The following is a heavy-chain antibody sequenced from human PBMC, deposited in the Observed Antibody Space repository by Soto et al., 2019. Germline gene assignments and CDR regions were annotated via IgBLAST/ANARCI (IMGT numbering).Heavy chain of an antibody. CDR2: IGTAGDT. CDR1: GFTFSSYD. Sequence: EVQLVESGGGLVQPGGSLRLSCAASGFTFSSYDMHWVRQATGKGLEWVSAIGTAGDTFYQGSVKGRFTISRENAKHSLYLQMNRLRAGDTAVYYCARAVPINPREQDKGYYFAYWGQGTLVTVSS. V-gene: IGHV3-13*01. J-gene: IGHJ4*02. CDR3: ARAVPINPREQDKGYYFAY. D-gene: IGHD5-12*01.